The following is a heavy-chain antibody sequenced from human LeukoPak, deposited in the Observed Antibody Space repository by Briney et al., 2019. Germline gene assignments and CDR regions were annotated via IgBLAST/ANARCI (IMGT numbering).Heavy chain of an antibody. CDR3: ARAGIAVAVWYFDY. J-gene: IGHJ4*02. Sequence: SQTLSLTCAISGDSVSSNSAAWNWNRPSPSRGFEWLGRTYYRSKWYNDYAVSVKRRITINPDTSKNQFSLQLNSVTPEDTAVYYCARAGIAVAVWYFDYWGQGTLVTVSS. V-gene: IGHV6-1*01. CDR2: TYYRSKWYN. D-gene: IGHD6-19*01. CDR1: GDSVSSNSAA.